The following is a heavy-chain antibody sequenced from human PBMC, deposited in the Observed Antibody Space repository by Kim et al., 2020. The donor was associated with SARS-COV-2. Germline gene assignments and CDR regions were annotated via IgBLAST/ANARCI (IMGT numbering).Heavy chain of an antibody. D-gene: IGHD6-19*01. V-gene: IGHV4-34*01. CDR1: GGSFSGYY. CDR3: ARGYSSGWYPYYFDY. CDR2: INHSGST. Sequence: SETLSLTCAVYGGSFSGYYWSWIRQPPGKGLEWIGEINHSGSTNYNPSLKSRVTISVDTSKNQFSLKLSSVTAADTAVYYCARGYSSGWYPYYFDYWGQGTLVTVSS. J-gene: IGHJ4*02.